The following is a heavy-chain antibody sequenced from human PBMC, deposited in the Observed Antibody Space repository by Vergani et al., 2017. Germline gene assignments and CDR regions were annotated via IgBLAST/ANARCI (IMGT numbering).Heavy chain of an antibody. D-gene: IGHD5-18*01. CDR1: GFTFSSYA. V-gene: IGHV3-48*04. CDR2: TSSSGSTI. Sequence: EVQLLESGGGLVQPGGSLRLSCAASGFTFSSYAMSWVRQAPGKGLEWVSYTSSSGSTIYYADSVKGRFTISRDNAKNSLYLQMNSLRAEVTAGYDGARDFILDTAMVTFGLSVGMDVWGQGTTVTVSS. CDR3: ARDFILDTAMVTFGLSVGMDV. J-gene: IGHJ6*02.